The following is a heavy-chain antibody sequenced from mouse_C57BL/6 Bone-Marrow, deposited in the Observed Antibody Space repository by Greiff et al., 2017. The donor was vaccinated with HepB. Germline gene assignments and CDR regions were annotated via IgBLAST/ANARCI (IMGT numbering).Heavy chain of an antibody. CDR2: INPNNGGT. D-gene: IGHD1-1*01. CDR1: GYTFTDYY. J-gene: IGHJ2*01. V-gene: IGHV1-26*01. CDR3: ARSYYGSSYVGGYYFDY. Sequence: EVQLQQSGPELVKPGASVKISCKASGYTFTDYYMNWVKQSHGKSLEWIGDINPNNGGTSYNQKFKGKATLTVDKSSSTAYMELRSLTSEDSAVYYCARSYYGSSYVGGYYFDYWGQGTTLTVSS.